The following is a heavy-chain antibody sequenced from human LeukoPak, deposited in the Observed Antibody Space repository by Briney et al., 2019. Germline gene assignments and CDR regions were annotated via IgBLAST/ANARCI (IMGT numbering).Heavy chain of an antibody. D-gene: IGHD3-16*01. V-gene: IGHV3-9*03. Sequence: GGSLRLSCAASGFSFDDYAMHWVRQAPGKGLEWVSGISWNSGSIGYADSVKGRFTISRDNAKNSLYLQMNSLRAEDMALYYCAKELTGGWFDPWGQGTLVTVSS. CDR1: GFSFDDYA. CDR2: ISWNSGSI. CDR3: AKELTGGWFDP. J-gene: IGHJ5*02.